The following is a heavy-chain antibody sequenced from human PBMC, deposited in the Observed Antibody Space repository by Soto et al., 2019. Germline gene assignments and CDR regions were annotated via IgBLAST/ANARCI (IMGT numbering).Heavy chain of an antibody. CDR1: GGTLSSFINYP. J-gene: IGHJ4*02. CDR3: ARRDTSGFLRYFDN. V-gene: IGHV1-69*06. D-gene: IGHD3-3*01. Sequence: GASVKVSCKPSGGTLSSFINYPINWVRQAPGQGLEWMGGIVPNVGTVNYAQKFQGRVTITADKSTGTAYMELSSLRSEDTALYYCARRDTSGFLRYFDNWGQGTLVTVSS. CDR2: IVPNVGTV.